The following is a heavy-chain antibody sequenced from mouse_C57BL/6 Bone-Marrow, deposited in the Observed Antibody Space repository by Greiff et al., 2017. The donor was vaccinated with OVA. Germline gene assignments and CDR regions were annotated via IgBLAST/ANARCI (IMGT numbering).Heavy chain of an antibody. CDR2: ISSGGSYT. CDR3: ARKGAMDY. V-gene: IGHV5-6*01. Sequence: EVKLVESGGDLVKPGGSLKLSCAASGFTFSSYGMSWVRQTPDKTLEWVATISSGGSYTYYPDSVKGRFTISRDNAKNTLYLQMSSLKSEDTAMYYCARKGAMDYWGQGTSVTVSS. J-gene: IGHJ4*01. CDR1: GFTFSSYG.